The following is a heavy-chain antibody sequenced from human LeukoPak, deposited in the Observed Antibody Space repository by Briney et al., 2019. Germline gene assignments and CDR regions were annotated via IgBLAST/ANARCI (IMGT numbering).Heavy chain of an antibody. V-gene: IGHV4-39*01. Sequence: SETLSLTCTVSGGSISSSSYYWGWIRQPPGKGLEWIGSIYYSGSTYYNPSLKSRVTISVDTSKNQFSLKLSSVTAADTAVYYCARGLLWFGELFVRNWFDPWGQGTLVTVSS. D-gene: IGHD3-10*01. J-gene: IGHJ5*02. CDR1: GGSISSSSYY. CDR2: IYYSGST. CDR3: ARGLLWFGELFVRNWFDP.